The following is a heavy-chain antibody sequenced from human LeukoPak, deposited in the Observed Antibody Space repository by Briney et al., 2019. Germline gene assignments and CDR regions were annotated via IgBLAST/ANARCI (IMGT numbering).Heavy chain of an antibody. J-gene: IGHJ4*02. D-gene: IGHD5-24*01. V-gene: IGHV4-39*07. CDR2: IYYSGST. Sequence: SETLSLTCTVSGGSISSSSYYWGWIRQPPGKGLEWIGSIYYSGSTNYNPSLNSRVTISVDTSKNQFSLKLNSVTAADTAVYYCARAGRDGYNLFHYWGQGTLVTVSS. CDR1: GGSISSSSYY. CDR3: ARAGRDGYNLFHY.